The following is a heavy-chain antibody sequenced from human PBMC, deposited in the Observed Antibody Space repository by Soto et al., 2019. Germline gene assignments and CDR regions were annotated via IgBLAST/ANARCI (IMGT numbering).Heavy chain of an antibody. CDR1: GFSLSTSGVG. Sequence: SGPTLVNPTQTLTLTCTFSGFSLSTSGVGVGWIRQPPGKALEWLAVIYWDDDKRYSPSLNNRLTITKDTSKNQVVLTMTNMDPVDTSTYYCARRLRVLGYWGPGTLVTVSS. CDR2: IYWDDDK. V-gene: IGHV2-5*02. J-gene: IGHJ4*02. D-gene: IGHD6-13*01. CDR3: ARRLRVLGY.